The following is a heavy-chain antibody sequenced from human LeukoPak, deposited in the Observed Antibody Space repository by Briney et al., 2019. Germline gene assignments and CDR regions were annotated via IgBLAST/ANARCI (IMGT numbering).Heavy chain of an antibody. CDR3: ARLRYCSSTSCYTRFDY. J-gene: IGHJ4*02. CDR2: IHYSGST. D-gene: IGHD2-2*02. CDR1: GGSISSGGYY. Sequence: PSQTLSITCTVSGGSISSGGYYWSWIRQHPGKGLEWIGYIHYSGSTYYNPSLKSRVTISVDTSKNQFSLKLSSVTAADTAVYYCARLRYCSSTSCYTRFDYWGQGTLVTVSS. V-gene: IGHV4-31*03.